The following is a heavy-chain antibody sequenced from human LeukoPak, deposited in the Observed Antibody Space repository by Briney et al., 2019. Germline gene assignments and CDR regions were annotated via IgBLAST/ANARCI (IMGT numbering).Heavy chain of an antibody. CDR1: GFTFSSYP. Sequence: GGSLRLSCAASGFTFSSYPMSWVRQAPGKGLEWVSAISGSGGSTYYADSVKGRFTISRDNSKNTLYLQMNSLRAEDTAVYYCAKGPPIAVAGTAGGYWGQGTLVTVSS. CDR2: ISGSGGST. J-gene: IGHJ4*02. CDR3: AKGPPIAVAGTAGGY. D-gene: IGHD6-19*01. V-gene: IGHV3-23*01.